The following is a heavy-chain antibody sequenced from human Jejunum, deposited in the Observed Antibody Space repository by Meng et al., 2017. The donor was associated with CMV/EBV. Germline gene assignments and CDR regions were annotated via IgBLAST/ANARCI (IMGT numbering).Heavy chain of an antibody. D-gene: IGHD3-22*01. CDR3: ARDQGYYDSSGYLNWFDP. CDR2: ICSSSTYI. J-gene: IGHJ5*02. Sequence: FSCYSMNWVRQAPGKGLEWVSSICSSSTYIYYADSVKGRFTISRDNAKNSLYLQMNSLRAEDTAVYYCARDQGYYDSSGYLNWFDPWGQGTLVTVSS. V-gene: IGHV3-21*01. CDR1: FSCYS.